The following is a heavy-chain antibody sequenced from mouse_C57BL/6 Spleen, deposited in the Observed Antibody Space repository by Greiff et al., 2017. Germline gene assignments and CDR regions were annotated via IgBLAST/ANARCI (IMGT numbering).Heavy chain of an antibody. V-gene: IGHV1-15*01. CDR1: GYTFTDYE. Sequence: VQLVESGAELVRPGASVTLSCKASGYTFTDYEMHWVKQTPVHGLEWIGAIDPETGGTAYNQKFKGKAILTADKSSSTAYMELRSLTSEDSAVYYCTRSRNYLDYWGQGTTLTVSS. CDR2: IDPETGGT. CDR3: TRSRNYLDY. J-gene: IGHJ2*01.